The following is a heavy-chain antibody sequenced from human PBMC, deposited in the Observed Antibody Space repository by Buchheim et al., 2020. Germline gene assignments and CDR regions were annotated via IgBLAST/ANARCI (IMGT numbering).Heavy chain of an antibody. J-gene: IGHJ4*02. CDR1: GGSFSGYY. D-gene: IGHD4-17*01. V-gene: IGHV4-34*01. CDR2: INHSGST. CDR3: ARGPGGDYDFDY. Sequence: QVQLQQWGAGLLKPSETLSLTCAVYGGSFSGYYWSWIRQPPGKGLEWIGEINHSGSTNYNPSLKSRLTISVDTSKNQFPLKRSSVTAADTAVYYCARGPGGDYDFDYWGQGTL.